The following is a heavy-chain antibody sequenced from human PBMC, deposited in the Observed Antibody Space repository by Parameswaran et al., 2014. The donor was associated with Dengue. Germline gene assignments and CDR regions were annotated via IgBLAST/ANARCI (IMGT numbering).Heavy chain of an antibody. V-gene: IGHV3-21*01. CDR2: ISSSSSYI. Sequence: WIRQPPGKGLEWVSSISSSSSYIYYADSVKGRFTISRDNAKNSLYLQMNSLRAEDTAVYYCARESSYYYGSGDYFDYWGQGTLVTVSS. D-gene: IGHD3-10*01. CDR3: ARESSYYYGSGDYFDY. J-gene: IGHJ4*02.